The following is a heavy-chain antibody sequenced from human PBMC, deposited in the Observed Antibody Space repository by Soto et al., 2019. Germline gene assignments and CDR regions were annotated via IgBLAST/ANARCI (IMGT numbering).Heavy chain of an antibody. CDR2: TYYRYKWYN. CDR3: AAEYSSSSKGPPHFDY. CDR1: GDSVSSNSAA. Sequence: PSQNLSLTCAISGDSVSSNSAAWNWIRQSPSRGLDWLGRTYYRYKWYNDYAVSVKSRITINPDTSKNQFSLQLNSVTPEDTAVYYCAAEYSSSSKGPPHFDYCGQGTLVTVSS. J-gene: IGHJ4*02. D-gene: IGHD6-6*01. V-gene: IGHV6-1*01.